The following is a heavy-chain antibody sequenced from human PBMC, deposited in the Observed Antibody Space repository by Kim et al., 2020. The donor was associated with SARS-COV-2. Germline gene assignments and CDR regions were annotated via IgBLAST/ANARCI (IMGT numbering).Heavy chain of an antibody. Sequence: SETLSLTCTVSGASISSGTYYWGWIRQSPGKGLEWIGSIFYSGTTYYNPSLKSRVTISSDTSKNQFSLKLSSVTAADTAVYYCVRHDYDIFTGYTVNWF. J-gene: IGHJ5*01. CDR3: VRHDYDIFTGYTVNWF. V-gene: IGHV4-39*01. CDR1: GASISSGTYY. D-gene: IGHD3-9*01. CDR2: IFYSGTT.